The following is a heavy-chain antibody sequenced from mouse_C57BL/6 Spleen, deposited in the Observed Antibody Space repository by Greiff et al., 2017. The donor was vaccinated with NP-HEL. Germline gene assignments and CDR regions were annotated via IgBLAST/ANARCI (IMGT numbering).Heavy chain of an antibody. CDR2: IDPENGDT. CDR1: GFNIKDDY. V-gene: IGHV14-4*01. CDR3: TTGLLRAWFAY. J-gene: IGHJ3*01. Sequence: DVKLQESGAELVRPGASVKLSCTASGFNIKDDYMHWVKQRPEQGLEWIGWIDPENGDTEYASKFQGKATITADTSSNTAYLQLSSLTSEDTAVYYCTTGLLRAWFAYWGQGTLVTVSA. D-gene: IGHD1-1*01.